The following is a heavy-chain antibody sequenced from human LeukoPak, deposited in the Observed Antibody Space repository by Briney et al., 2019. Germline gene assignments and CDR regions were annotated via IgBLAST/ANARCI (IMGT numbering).Heavy chain of an antibody. J-gene: IGHJ1*01. V-gene: IGHV1-69*04. CDR2: IIPIFGIA. Sequence: SVKVSCMASGGTFSSYAISWVRPAPGQGLEWMGRIIPIFGIANYAQKFQGRVTITADKSTSTAYMELSSLRSEDTAVYYCAGRGTYYYDSSGDYFQHWGQGTLVTVSS. CDR1: GGTFSSYA. D-gene: IGHD3-22*01. CDR3: AGRGTYYYDSSGDYFQH.